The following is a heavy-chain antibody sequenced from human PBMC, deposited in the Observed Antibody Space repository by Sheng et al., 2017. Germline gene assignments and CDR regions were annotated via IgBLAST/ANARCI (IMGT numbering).Heavy chain of an antibody. Sequence: QVQLQESGPGLVKPSQTLSLTCTVSGDSISSGSYYWSWIRQPAGKGLEWVGRVYPSGSTDYNPSLKSRVTMSLDTSKNQFYLRVTSVTAADTAVYYCARDGVLTYCGGDCYSYYWGQGNSWSPSPQ. CDR2: VYPSGST. CDR1: GDSISSGSYY. D-gene: IGHD2-21*01. CDR3: ARDGVLTYCGGDCYSYY. J-gene: IGHJ4*03. V-gene: IGHV4-61*02.